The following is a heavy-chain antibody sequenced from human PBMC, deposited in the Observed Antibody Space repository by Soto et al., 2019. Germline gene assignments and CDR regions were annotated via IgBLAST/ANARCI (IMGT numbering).Heavy chain of an antibody. CDR3: ARDQFPERIMITFGGVIAIDY. D-gene: IGHD3-16*02. CDR1: GFTFSSYS. Sequence: GGSLRLSCAASGFTFSSYSMNWVRQAPGKGLEWVSSISSSSSYIYYADSVKGRFTISRDNAKNSLYLQMNSLRAEDTAVYYCARDQFPERIMITFGGVIAIDYWGQGTLVTVSS. J-gene: IGHJ4*02. CDR2: ISSSSSYI. V-gene: IGHV3-21*01.